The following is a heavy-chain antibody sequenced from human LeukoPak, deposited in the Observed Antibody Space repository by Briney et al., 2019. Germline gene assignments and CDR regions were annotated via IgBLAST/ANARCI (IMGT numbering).Heavy chain of an antibody. CDR3: AKVSNWLDY. J-gene: IGHJ4*02. CDR1: GFTFSRYA. Sequence: GGSLRLSCAASGFTFSRYALSWGRQAPGKGLEWVSAIGGSGGNTYYADSVKGRFTISRDNSKNTLYLQMNSLRDEDTAVYYCAKVSNWLDYWGQGTLVTVSS. D-gene: IGHD7-27*01. V-gene: IGHV3-23*01. CDR2: IGGSGGNT.